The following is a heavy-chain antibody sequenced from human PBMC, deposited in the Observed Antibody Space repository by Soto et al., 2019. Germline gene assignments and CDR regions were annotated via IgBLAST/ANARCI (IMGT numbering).Heavy chain of an antibody. CDR1: GFSRSTTGVA. D-gene: IGHD1-26*01. V-gene: IGHV2-5*02. Sequence: QITLKESGPTLVKPTQTLTLTCTFSGFSRSTTGVAVGWIRQPPGKALEWLALIYWDDDKRYSPSMKSRVTITKDTSKNQVVLIMTNMDPVDTATYYCAHRIQKWEGNWFDPWGQGTLVTVSS. J-gene: IGHJ5*02. CDR3: AHRIQKWEGNWFDP. CDR2: IYWDDDK.